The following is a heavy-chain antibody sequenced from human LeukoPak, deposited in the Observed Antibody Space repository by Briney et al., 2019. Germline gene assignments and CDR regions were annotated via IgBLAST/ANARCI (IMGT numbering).Heavy chain of an antibody. V-gene: IGHV4-39*01. J-gene: IGHJ5*02. CDR3: ARRDGQWLRLPRPDNWFDP. Sequence: PSETLSLTCTVSGGSISSSSYYWGWIRQPPGKGLEWIGSIYYSGSTYYNPSLKSRVTISVDTSKNQFSLKLSSVTAADTAVYYCARRDGQWLRLPRPDNWFDPWGQGTLVTVSS. D-gene: IGHD5-12*01. CDR2: IYYSGST. CDR1: GGSISSSSYY.